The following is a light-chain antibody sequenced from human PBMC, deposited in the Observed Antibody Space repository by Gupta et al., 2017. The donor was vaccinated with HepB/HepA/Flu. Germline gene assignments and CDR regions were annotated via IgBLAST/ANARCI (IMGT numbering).Light chain of an antibody. V-gene: IGKV1-33*01. CDR1: RDISNY. CDR2: DAS. CDR3: QHYDNLPKYT. J-gene: IGKJ2*01. Sequence: DIHMTQSPSSLSASVGDRVTITCQANRDISNYLNWYQQKPGKAPKLLIYDASILETGVPSRFSGSGSGTDFTFTINSLQPEDTATYYCQHYDNLPKYTFGQGTNLEI.